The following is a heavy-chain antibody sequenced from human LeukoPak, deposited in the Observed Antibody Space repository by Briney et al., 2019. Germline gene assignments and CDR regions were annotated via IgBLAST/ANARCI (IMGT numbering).Heavy chain of an antibody. V-gene: IGHV3-30*18. CDR3: AKERGSGYYFFWFDP. J-gene: IGHJ5*02. Sequence: GRSLRLSCAASGFTFSSYGLNWIRQSPGQGLEWVAVVSYDGGTQYYADSVTGRFTLSRDNYKNTLFLQMNSLRAEDTGVYYCAKERGSGYYFFWFDPWGQGTLVTVPS. CDR1: GFTFSSYG. CDR2: VSYDGGTQ. D-gene: IGHD3-22*01.